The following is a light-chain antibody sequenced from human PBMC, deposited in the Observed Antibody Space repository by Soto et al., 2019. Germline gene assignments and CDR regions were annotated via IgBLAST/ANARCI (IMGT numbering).Light chain of an antibody. V-gene: IGKV1-6*01. CDR1: QDISNY. J-gene: IGKJ1*01. Sequence: IQMTQSPSSLSASVGDRVTITCQASQDISNYLNWYQQKPGKAPKLLIYKASTLKSGVPSRFSGSGSGTEFTLTISSLQPEDFATYYCLQDYSYPWTFGQGTKVDIK. CDR3: LQDYSYPWT. CDR2: KAS.